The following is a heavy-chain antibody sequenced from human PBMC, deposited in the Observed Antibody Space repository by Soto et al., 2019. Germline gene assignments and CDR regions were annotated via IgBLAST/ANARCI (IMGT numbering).Heavy chain of an antibody. CDR2: IYYSGST. Sequence: PSETLSLTCTVSGGSISSYYWSWIRQPPGKGLEWIGYIYYSGSTNYNPSLKSRVTISVDKSKNQFSLKLSSVTAADTAVYYCARVTVHYYYGMDVWGQGTTVTVSS. CDR3: ARVTVHYYYGMDV. D-gene: IGHD4-17*01. V-gene: IGHV4-59*12. CDR1: GGSISSYY. J-gene: IGHJ6*02.